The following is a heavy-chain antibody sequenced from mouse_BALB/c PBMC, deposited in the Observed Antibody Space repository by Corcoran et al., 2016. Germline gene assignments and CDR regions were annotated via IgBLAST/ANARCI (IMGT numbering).Heavy chain of an antibody. CDR3: AREGGNGYFDY. Sequence: QIQLVQSGPELKKPGETVKISCKASGYTFTNYGMNWVKQAPGKGLKWMGWINTYTGEPTYADDFKGRFAFSLETSASTAYLQINNLKNEDTATYFCAREGGNGYFDYWGQGTTLTVSS. CDR2: INTYTGEP. V-gene: IGHV9-3-1*01. CDR1: GYTFTNYG. J-gene: IGHJ2*01.